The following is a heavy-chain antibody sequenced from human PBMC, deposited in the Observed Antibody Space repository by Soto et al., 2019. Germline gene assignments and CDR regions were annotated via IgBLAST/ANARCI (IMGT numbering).Heavy chain of an antibody. CDR1: GFTFSNYV. D-gene: IGHD3-22*01. V-gene: IGHV3-23*01. CDR2: ISDSGRST. Sequence: EVQLLESGGGLVQPGGSLRLSCAASGFTFSNYVMSWVRQAPGKGLEWVSTISDSGRSTYYADSAKGRFTISRDNSKNTLYLQMNSLRAEDTAVYYCATPAGPISRIDPYYFDYWGQGTLVTVSS. CDR3: ATPAGPISRIDPYYFDY. J-gene: IGHJ4*02.